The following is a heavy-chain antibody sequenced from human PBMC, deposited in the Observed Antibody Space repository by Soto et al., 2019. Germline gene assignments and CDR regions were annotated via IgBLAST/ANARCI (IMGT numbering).Heavy chain of an antibody. Sequence: PGGSLRLSCAASGFTFSSYAMSWVRQAPGKGLEWVSAISGSGGSTYYADSVKGRFTISRDNSKNTLYLQMNSLRAEDTAVYYCAKDLDGQKLYSYGPQGFDYWGQGTLVTVSS. D-gene: IGHD5-18*01. CDR2: ISGSGGST. CDR3: AKDLDGQKLYSYGPQGFDY. CDR1: GFTFSSYA. J-gene: IGHJ4*02. V-gene: IGHV3-23*01.